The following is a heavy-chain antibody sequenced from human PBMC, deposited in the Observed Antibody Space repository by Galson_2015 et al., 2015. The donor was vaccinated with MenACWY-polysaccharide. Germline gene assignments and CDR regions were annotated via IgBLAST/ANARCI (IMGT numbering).Heavy chain of an antibody. CDR1: GFTFSSYA. CDR3: AKGAAASAYYYFDY. J-gene: IGHJ4*02. D-gene: IGHD6-13*01. Sequence: SLRLSCAASGFTFSSYAMSWVRLAPGKGLEWVSTITGSGDSTFYADSVKGRFTISRDNSKNTLYLQMNSLRAEDTALYYRAKGAAASAYYYFDYWGQGTLVTASS. V-gene: IGHV3-23*01. CDR2: ITGSGDST.